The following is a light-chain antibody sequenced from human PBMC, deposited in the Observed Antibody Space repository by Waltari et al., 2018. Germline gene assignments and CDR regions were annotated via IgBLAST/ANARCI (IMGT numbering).Light chain of an antibody. CDR1: QRVSSSY. J-gene: IGKJ2*01. CDR3: QQYGSSQLT. Sequence: EIVLTQSPGTLSLSPGERATLSCRASQRVSSSYLAWYQQKPGQAPRLLIYGASSRATGIPDRFSGSGSGTDFTLTISRLEPEDFAVYYCQQYGSSQLTFGQGTKLEIK. V-gene: IGKV3-20*01. CDR2: GAS.